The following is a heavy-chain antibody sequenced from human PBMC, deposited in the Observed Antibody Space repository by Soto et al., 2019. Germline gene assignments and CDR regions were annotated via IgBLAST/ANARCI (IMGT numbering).Heavy chain of an antibody. D-gene: IGHD3-10*01. CDR3: ARQPATTYGSAGPPDV. V-gene: IGHV4-59*08. Sequence: SETLSLTCTVSGGSISSFYWSWIRQPPGKGLEWIGYIYYSGSTNYNPSLKSRVTISVDTSKNQFSLKLSSVTAADTAVYYCARQPATTYGSAGPPDVWGQGTTVTVSS. J-gene: IGHJ6*02. CDR2: IYYSGST. CDR1: GGSISSFY.